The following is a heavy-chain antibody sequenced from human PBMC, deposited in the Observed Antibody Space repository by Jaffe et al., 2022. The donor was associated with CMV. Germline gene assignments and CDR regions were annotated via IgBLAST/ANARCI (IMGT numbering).Heavy chain of an antibody. Sequence: EVQLVESGGGLVQPGGSLRLSCGGSGFTFSSHEMNWVRQAPGKGLEWVSYISSSGGNIYYADSVKGRFTISRDNAKNSLYLQMDSLRAEDTAIYYCASRRANSGQIIMGVVDYWGQGTLVTVSS. CDR3: ASRRANSGQIIMGVVDY. CDR2: ISSSGGNI. CDR1: GFTFSSHE. J-gene: IGHJ4*02. D-gene: IGHD3-10*01. V-gene: IGHV3-48*03.